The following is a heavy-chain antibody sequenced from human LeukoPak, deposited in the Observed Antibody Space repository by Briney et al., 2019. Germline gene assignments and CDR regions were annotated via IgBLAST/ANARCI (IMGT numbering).Heavy chain of an antibody. J-gene: IGHJ4*02. CDR1: GYTFTSYG. D-gene: IGHD3-3*01. CDR2: ISAYNGNT. Sequence: ASVKVSCKASGYTFTSYGISWVRQAPGQGLEWMGWISAYNGNTNYAQKLQGRVTMTTDTPTSTAYMELRSLRSDDTAVYYCARGPRITIFGVVIIPLTLDYWGQGTPVTVSS. V-gene: IGHV1-18*01. CDR3: ARGPRITIFGVVIIPLTLDY.